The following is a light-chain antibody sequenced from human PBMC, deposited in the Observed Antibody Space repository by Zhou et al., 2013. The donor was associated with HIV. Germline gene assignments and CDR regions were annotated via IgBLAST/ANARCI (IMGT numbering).Light chain of an antibody. Sequence: EIVLTQSPGTLSLSPGERATLSCRASQSVSSSYLAWYQQKPGQTPRLIIYTASTRATNTPARFSGSGSGTEFTLTISKVQSEDFAVYYCQQYNTWPYTFGQGTKLEIK. CDR1: QSVSSSY. CDR3: QQYNTWPYT. J-gene: IGKJ2*01. V-gene: IGKV3-15*01. CDR2: TAS.